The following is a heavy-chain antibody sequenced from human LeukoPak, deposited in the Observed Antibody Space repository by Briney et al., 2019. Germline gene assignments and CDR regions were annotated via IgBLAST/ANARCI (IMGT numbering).Heavy chain of an antibody. Sequence: SQTLSLTCTVSGGSISSGDYYWSWIRQPPGKGLEWIGYIYYSGSTYYNPSLKSRVTISVDTSKNQFSLKLSSVTAADTAVYYCARDQPSSGWFDYWGQGTLVTVSS. D-gene: IGHD6-19*01. CDR2: IYYSGST. CDR1: GGSISSGDYY. J-gene: IGHJ4*02. V-gene: IGHV4-30-4*01. CDR3: ARDQPSSGWFDY.